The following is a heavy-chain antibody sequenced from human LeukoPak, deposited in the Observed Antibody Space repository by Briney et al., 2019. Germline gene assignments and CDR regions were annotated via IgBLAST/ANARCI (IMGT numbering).Heavy chain of an antibody. CDR3: ARDANPPGDYVYHY. J-gene: IGHJ4*02. CDR1: GGSISNYY. D-gene: IGHD4-17*01. CDR2: IYYSGST. V-gene: IGHV4-59*01. Sequence: PSETLSLTCTVSGGSISNYYWSWIRQPPGKGLEWIGYIYYSGSTNYNPSLKSRVTISVDTSKNLFSLNLSSVTAADTAVYYCARDANPPGDYVYHYWGQGALVTVSS.